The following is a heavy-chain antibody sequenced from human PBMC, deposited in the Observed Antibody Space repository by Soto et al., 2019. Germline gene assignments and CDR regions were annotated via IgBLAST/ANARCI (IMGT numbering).Heavy chain of an antibody. CDR3: TGAYHEIDGYIVDP. J-gene: IGHJ5*02. CDR1: GGSISSGY. CDR2: IYLGGSI. V-gene: IGHV4-59*01. D-gene: IGHD3-22*01. Sequence: QVQPQESGPGLVKPSETLSLTCSVSGGSISSGYWTWIRHPPGTGLEWIGYIYLGGSINYNPSLKSRFIISVDTAKNQFSFSLRPVSAADTVVYYCTGAYHEIDGYIVDPWGQGTSVPVSS.